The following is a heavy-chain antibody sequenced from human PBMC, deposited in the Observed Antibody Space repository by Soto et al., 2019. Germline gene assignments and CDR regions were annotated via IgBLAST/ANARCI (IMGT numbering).Heavy chain of an antibody. CDR1: GGSFSGYY. D-gene: IGHD2-2*01. J-gene: IGHJ6*02. Sequence: PSETLSLTCAVYGGSFSGYYWSWIRQPPGKGLEWIGEINHSGSTNYNPSLKSRVTISVDTSKNQFSLKLSSVTAADTAVYYCARQIVVVPAAMAADGYYYGMDVWGRGTTVTVSS. CDR2: INHSGST. CDR3: ARQIVVVPAAMAADGYYYGMDV. V-gene: IGHV4-34*01.